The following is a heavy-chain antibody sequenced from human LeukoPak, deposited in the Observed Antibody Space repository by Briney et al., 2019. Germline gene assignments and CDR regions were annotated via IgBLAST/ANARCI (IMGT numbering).Heavy chain of an antibody. D-gene: IGHD3-22*01. J-gene: IGHJ4*02. Sequence: PGGSPRLSCAASGFTFSSYAMHWVRQAPGKGLEWVAVISYDGSNKYYADSVKGRFTISRDNSKSTLYLQMNSLRAEDTAVYYCAKDFSSGYYYFDYWGQGTLVTVSS. CDR1: GFTFSSYA. V-gene: IGHV3-30-3*01. CDR3: AKDFSSGYYYFDY. CDR2: ISYDGSNK.